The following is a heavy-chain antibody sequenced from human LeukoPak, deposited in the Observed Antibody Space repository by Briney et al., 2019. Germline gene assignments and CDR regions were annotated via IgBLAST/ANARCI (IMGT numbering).Heavy chain of an antibody. J-gene: IGHJ4*02. V-gene: IGHV4-34*01. CDR3: ARTDSSGYFIRPRVDY. D-gene: IGHD3-22*01. CDR2: INHSGST. CDR1: GGSFSGYY. Sequence: PSETLSLTCAVYGGSFSGYYWSWLRQPPGKGLEWIGEINHSGSTNYNPSLKSRVTISVDTSKNQFSLKLSSVTAADTAVYYCARTDSSGYFIRPRVDYWGQGTLVTVSS.